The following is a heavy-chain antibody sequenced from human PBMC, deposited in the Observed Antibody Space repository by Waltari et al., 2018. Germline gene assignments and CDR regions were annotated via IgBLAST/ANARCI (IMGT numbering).Heavy chain of an antibody. V-gene: IGHV3-7*03. CDR3: ARSVVPIPGES. CDR1: GFIYKHYW. D-gene: IGHD2-21*01. J-gene: IGHJ4*02. Sequence: EVQLVESGVGLVQPGGSLRLSCASFGFIYKHYWMSWVRQAPGKGPEWLANIKGDESEKYYGGSARGRFTISRDNARSLVHLEMNSLRAEDTAVYHCARSVVPIPGESWGQGTLVVVSS. CDR2: IKGDESEK.